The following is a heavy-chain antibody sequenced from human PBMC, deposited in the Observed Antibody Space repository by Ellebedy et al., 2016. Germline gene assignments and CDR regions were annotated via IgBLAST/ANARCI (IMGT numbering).Heavy chain of an antibody. V-gene: IGHV3-21*01. CDR1: GFTFSSYT. J-gene: IGHJ4*02. CDR3: ARENGYFDPFTY. D-gene: IGHD3-9*01. CDR2: ISSSSSYI. Sequence: GGSLRLSCAASGFTFSSYTMNWVRQAPAKGLEWVSVISSSSSYIHYADSAKGRFTISRDNAKKSLYLQMNSLRAEDTAVYYCARENGYFDPFTYWGQGTLVTVSS.